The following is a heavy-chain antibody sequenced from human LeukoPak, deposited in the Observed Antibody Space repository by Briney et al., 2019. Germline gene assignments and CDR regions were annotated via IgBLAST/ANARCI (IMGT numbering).Heavy chain of an antibody. J-gene: IGHJ5*02. CDR1: GGSISSHY. V-gene: IGHV4-59*11. D-gene: IGHD3-9*01. CDR3: AREERWLLTGHSWFDP. Sequence: SETLSLTCTVSGGSISSHYWSWIRQPPGKGLEWIGYIYYSGSTNYNPSLKSRVTISVDTSKNQFSLKLSSVTAADTAVYYCAREERWLLTGHSWFDPWGQGTLVTVSS. CDR2: IYYSGST.